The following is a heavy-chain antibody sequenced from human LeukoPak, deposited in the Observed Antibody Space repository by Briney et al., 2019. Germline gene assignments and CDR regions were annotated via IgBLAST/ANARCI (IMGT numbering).Heavy chain of an antibody. CDR1: GVSISSYY. D-gene: IGHD6-13*01. CDR3: ARLTPSDSSSWYWYFGL. Sequence: PSETLSLTCTVSGVSISSYYWSWIRQPPGKGLEWIGYIYYSGSTNYNPSLTSRVTISVDTSKNQFSLKLSTVTAADTAVYYCARLTPSDSSSWYWYFGLWGRGTLVTVSS. CDR2: IYYSGST. J-gene: IGHJ2*01. V-gene: IGHV4-59*08.